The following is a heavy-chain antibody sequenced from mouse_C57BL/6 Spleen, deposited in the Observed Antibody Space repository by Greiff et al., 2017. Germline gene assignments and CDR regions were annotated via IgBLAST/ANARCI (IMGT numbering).Heavy chain of an antibody. J-gene: IGHJ2*01. V-gene: IGHV5-6*01. CDR3: ARQALLTAVVATNFDY. D-gene: IGHD1-1*01. CDR1: GFTFSSYG. CDR2: ISSGGSYT. Sequence: EVMLVESGGDLVKPGGSLKLSCAASGFTFSSYGMSWVRQTPDKRLEWVATISSGGSYTYYPDSVKGRFTISRDNAKNTLYLQMSSLKSEDTAMYYCARQALLTAVVATNFDYWGQGTTLTVSS.